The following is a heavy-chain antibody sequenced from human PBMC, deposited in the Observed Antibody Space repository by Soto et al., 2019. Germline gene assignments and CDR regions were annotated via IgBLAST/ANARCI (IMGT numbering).Heavy chain of an antibody. V-gene: IGHV4-31*03. J-gene: IGHJ4*02. CDR2: IYYSGST. Sequence: SETLSLTCNVSGGSISSGGYYWSWIRQHPGKGLEWIGYIYYSGSTYYNPSLKSRVTISVDTSKNQFSLKLSSVTAADTAVYYCARAHDVGRITIFGVATFDYWGQGTLVTVYS. CDR1: GGSISSGGYY. D-gene: IGHD3-3*01. CDR3: ARAHDVGRITIFGVATFDY.